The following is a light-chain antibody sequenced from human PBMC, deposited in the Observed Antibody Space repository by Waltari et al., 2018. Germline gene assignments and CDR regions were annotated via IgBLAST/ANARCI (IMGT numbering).Light chain of an antibody. V-gene: IGKV4-1*01. J-gene: IGKJ1*01. CDR2: WAS. CDR1: QNILSNANNNNY. CDR3: QQYYTTPRT. Sequence: DLVMTQSPDSLAVSLGERATINCKSSQNILSNANNNNYLAWYQQKPGQPPKLLIYWASTRESGVPDRFSGSGSGTEFTLTISSLQTEDVAVYYCQQYYTTPRTFGPGTKVEIK.